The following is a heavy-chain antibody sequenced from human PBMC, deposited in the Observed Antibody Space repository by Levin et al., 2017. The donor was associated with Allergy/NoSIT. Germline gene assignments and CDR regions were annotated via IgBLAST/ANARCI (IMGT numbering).Heavy chain of an antibody. D-gene: IGHD3-16*01. CDR2: LNPDSGDT. CDR1: GYTFTIYD. CDR3: AREFRGTLGV. J-gene: IGHJ4*02. V-gene: IGHV1-8*01. Sequence: ASVKVSCTASGYTFTIYDINWVRQATGQGLEWMGWLNPDSGDTGYAQKFQGRVTMTRNTSISTAYMELSSLRYEDTAVYYCAREFRGTLGVWGQGTLVTVSS.